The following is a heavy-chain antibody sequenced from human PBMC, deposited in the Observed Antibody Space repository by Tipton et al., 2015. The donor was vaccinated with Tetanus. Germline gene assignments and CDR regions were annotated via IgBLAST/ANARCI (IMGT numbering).Heavy chain of an antibody. V-gene: IGHV3-23*01. D-gene: IGHD2/OR15-2a*01. CDR2: ISGSGDRT. Sequence: SLRLSCAASGFYFPVYAVSWVRQVPGKGLEWVSSISGSGDRTYYSDSVEGRFTISRDNSANRLFLQMNSLKADDTAVYYCARAFCNYNCHGGYFDYWGRGTLVTVSS. CDR3: ARAFCNYNCHGGYFDY. J-gene: IGHJ4*02. CDR1: GFYFPVYA.